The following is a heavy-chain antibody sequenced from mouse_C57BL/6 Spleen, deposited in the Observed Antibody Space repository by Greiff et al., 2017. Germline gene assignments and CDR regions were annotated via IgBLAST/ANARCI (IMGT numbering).Heavy chain of an antibody. D-gene: IGHD2-4*01. CDR1: GFTFSDSG. CDR3: SKNYDGYCDY. V-gene: IGHV5-17*01. CDR2: ISSGSSTI. J-gene: IGHJ2*01. Sequence: EVHLVESGGGLVKPGGSLKLSCAASGFTFSDSGMHWVRQAPEKGLEWVAYISSGSSTISYADTVKGRFTNSRDNAKNPLCLQMTSLRSEDTAMYYCSKNYDGYCDYWGQGTTLTVSS.